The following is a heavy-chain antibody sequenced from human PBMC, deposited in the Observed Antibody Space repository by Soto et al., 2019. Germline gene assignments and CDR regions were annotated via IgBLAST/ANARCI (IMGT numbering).Heavy chain of an antibody. CDR3: ARGHSTDCSNGVCSLFPNHEMEL. Sequence: ASVKGSCKASGYSFTDYHIHWVRQAPGQGLEWLGRINPKSGGTSTAQKFQGWVTMTRDRSISTVYMELTRLRSDDTAVYFCARGHSTDCSNGVCSLFPNHEMELWGQGTRVTVSS. V-gene: IGHV1-2*04. D-gene: IGHD2-8*01. CDR2: INPKSGGT. CDR1: GYSFTDYH. J-gene: IGHJ6*02.